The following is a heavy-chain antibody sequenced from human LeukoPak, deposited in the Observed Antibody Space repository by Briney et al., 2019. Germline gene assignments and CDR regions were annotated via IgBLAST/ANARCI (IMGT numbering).Heavy chain of an antibody. CDR3: ARSKPNAMVRGVSAYYYYYYMDV. V-gene: IGHV1-18*01. J-gene: IGHJ6*03. CDR2: ISAYNGNT. CDR1: GGTFSSYA. D-gene: IGHD3-10*01. Sequence: ASVKVSCKASGGTFSSYAISWVRQAPGQGLEWMGWISAYNGNTNYAQKLQGRVTMTTDTSTSTAYMELRSLRSDDTAVYYCARSKPNAMVRGVSAYYYYYYMDVWGKGTTVTVSS.